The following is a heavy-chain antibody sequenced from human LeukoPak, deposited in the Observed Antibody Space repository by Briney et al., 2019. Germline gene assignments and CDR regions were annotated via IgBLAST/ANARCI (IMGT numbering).Heavy chain of an antibody. CDR2: INGDGGTT. D-gene: IGHD2-2*01. J-gene: IGHJ4*02. V-gene: IGHV3-74*01. Sequence: GGSLRLSCADSGFTISNYWMHWVRQAPGKGLVWVSRINGDGGTTNYADSVKGRFTVSRDNAKNTLYLQMNSLRAEDTAVYYCARVVAAVPYWGQGTLVTVSS. CDR3: ARVVAAVPY. CDR1: GFTISNYW.